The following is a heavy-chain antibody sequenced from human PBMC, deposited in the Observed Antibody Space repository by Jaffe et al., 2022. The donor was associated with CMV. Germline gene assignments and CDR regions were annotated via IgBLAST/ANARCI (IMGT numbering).Heavy chain of an antibody. Sequence: EVQLVESGGGLVQPGGSLRLSCAASGFTFSSYSMNWVRQAPGKGLEWVSYISSSSSTIYYADSVKGRFTISRDNAKNSLYLQMNSLRDEDTAVYYCARDRPTGTTFRYYYYYGMDVWGQGTTVTVSS. CDR1: GFTFSSYS. V-gene: IGHV3-48*02. CDR3: ARDRPTGTTFRYYYYYGMDV. CDR2: ISSSSSTI. D-gene: IGHD1-7*01. J-gene: IGHJ6*02.